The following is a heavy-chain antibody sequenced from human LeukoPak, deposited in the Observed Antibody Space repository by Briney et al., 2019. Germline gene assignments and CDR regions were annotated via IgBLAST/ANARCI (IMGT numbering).Heavy chain of an antibody. V-gene: IGHV4-30-4*01. D-gene: IGHD5-24*01. Sequence: SQTLSLTCTVSGGSISSGDYYWSWIRQPPGKGLEWIGYIYYSGSTYYDPSPKSRVTISVDTSKNQFSLKLSSVTAADTAVYYCARERGRDGYNWVFDYWGQGTLVTVSS. CDR1: GGSISSGDYY. CDR3: ARERGRDGYNWVFDY. J-gene: IGHJ4*02. CDR2: IYYSGST.